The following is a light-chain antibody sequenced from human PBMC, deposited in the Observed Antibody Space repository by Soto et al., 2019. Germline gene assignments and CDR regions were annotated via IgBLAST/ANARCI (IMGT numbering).Light chain of an antibody. J-gene: IGKJ4*01. V-gene: IGKV1-39*01. Sequence: DIQMTQSQSSLSASVGDRVTITCRASQSISSYLNWYQQKPGQAPKLLIYAASSLQSGVPSRFSGSGSGTDFTLTISSLQPEDFATYYCQQSYSTPPTFGGGTKVEIK. CDR1: QSISSY. CDR3: QQSYSTPPT. CDR2: AAS.